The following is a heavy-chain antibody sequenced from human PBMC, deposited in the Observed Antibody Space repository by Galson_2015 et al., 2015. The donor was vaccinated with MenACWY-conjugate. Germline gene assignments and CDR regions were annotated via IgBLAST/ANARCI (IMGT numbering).Heavy chain of an antibody. J-gene: IGHJ4*02. CDR2: IYYNGNT. V-gene: IGHV4-59*08. Sequence: ETLSLTCTVSGVSISSYYWNWIRQPPGKGLEWIGYIYYNGNTYYNPSLKSRVSISLDTSKNQFSLKLSSVTAADTAVYYCARRRSSGGGYLDYWGQGALVTVSS. D-gene: IGHD6-19*01. CDR3: ARRRSSGGGYLDY. CDR1: GVSISSYY.